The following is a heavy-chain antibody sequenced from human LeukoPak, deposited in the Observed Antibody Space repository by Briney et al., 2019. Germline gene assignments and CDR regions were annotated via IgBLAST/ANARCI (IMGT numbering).Heavy chain of an antibody. CDR1: GYTFTSYG. D-gene: IGHD6-13*01. V-gene: IGHV1-18*01. CDR2: ISAYNGNT. J-gene: IGHJ4*02. Sequence: ASVKVSCKASGYTFTSYGISWVRQAPGQGLEWMGWISAYNGNTNYAQKLQGRVTMTTDTSTSTAYMELRSLRSDDTAVYYCARDHSIAAAGIFDYWGQGTLVTVSS. CDR3: ARDHSIAAAGIFDY.